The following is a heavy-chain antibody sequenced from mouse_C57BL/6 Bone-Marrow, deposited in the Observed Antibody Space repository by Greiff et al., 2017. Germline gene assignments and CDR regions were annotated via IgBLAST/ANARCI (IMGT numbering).Heavy chain of an antibody. CDR1: GFTFSDYG. J-gene: IGHJ4*01. V-gene: IGHV5-17*01. CDR2: ISSGSSTI. CDR3: ARRFYYGSHYAMDY. D-gene: IGHD1-1*01. Sequence: EVKLMESGGGLVKPGGSLKLSCAASGFTFSDYGMHWVRQAPEQGLEWVAYISSGSSTIYYADTVKGRFTISRDNAKNTLFLQMTSLRSEDTAMYYCARRFYYGSHYAMDYWGQGTSVTVSS.